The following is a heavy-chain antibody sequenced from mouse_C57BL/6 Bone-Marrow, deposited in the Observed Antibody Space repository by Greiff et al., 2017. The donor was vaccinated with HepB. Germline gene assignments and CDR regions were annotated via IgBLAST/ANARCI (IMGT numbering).Heavy chain of an antibody. CDR3: ARHEEDHYGNYWYFDV. J-gene: IGHJ1*03. CDR1: GYTFTEYT. D-gene: IGHD2-1*01. Sequence: VQLQESGAELVKPGASVKLSCKASGYTFTEYTIHWVKQRSGQGLEWIGWFYPGSGSIKYNEKFKDKATLTADKSSSTVYMELSRLTSEDSAVYFCARHEEDHYGNYWYFDVWGTGTTVTVSS. V-gene: IGHV1-62-2*01. CDR2: FYPGSGSI.